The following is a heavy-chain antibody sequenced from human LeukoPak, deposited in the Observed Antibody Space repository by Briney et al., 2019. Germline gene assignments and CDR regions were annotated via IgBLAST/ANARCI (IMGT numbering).Heavy chain of an antibody. CDR2: IWYDGSNK. J-gene: IGHJ4*02. Sequence: GGSLRLSCAASGFTFSSYGIHWVRQAPGKGLEWVAVIWYDGSNKFYADSVKGRFTISRDNSKNTLFLQMNSLRAEDTALYYCARDLGGFLDYWGQGTLGADSS. D-gene: IGHD2-15*01. V-gene: IGHV3-33*01. CDR3: ARDLGGFLDY. CDR1: GFTFSSYG.